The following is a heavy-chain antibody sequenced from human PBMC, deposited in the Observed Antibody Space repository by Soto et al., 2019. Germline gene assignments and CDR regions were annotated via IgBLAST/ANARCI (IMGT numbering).Heavy chain of an antibody. CDR3: ARGRRTEYYYGSGSSLDFDY. Sequence: SETLSLTCTVSGGSISSGGYYWSWIRQHPGKGLEWIGYIYYSGSTYYNPSLKSRVIISVDTSKDQFSLKLNSVTAADTAVYYCARGRRTEYYYGSGSSLDFDYWGQGTLVTVSS. CDR1: GGSISSGGYY. CDR2: IYYSGST. V-gene: IGHV4-31*03. J-gene: IGHJ4*02. D-gene: IGHD3-10*01.